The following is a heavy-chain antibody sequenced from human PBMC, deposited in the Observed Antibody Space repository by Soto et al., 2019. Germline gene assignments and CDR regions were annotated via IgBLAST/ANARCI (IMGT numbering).Heavy chain of an antibody. CDR2: IYHSGST. Sequence: PSETQSLTCAVSGGSISSGGYSWSWIRQPPGKGLEWIGYIYHSGSTNYNPSLKSRVTISVDTSKNQFSLKLSSVTAADTAVYYCARGIAASRWSGYYYYGMDVWGQGTTVTSP. CDR3: ARGIAASRWSGYYYYGMDV. D-gene: IGHD6-13*01. CDR1: GGSISSGGYS. J-gene: IGHJ6*02. V-gene: IGHV4-30-2*01.